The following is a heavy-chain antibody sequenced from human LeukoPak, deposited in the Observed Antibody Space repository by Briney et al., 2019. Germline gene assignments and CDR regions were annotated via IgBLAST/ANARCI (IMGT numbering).Heavy chain of an antibody. J-gene: IGHJ4*02. CDR1: GFTFSSYS. V-gene: IGHV3-48*01. Sequence: QSGGSLRLSCAASGFTFSSYSMNWVRQAPGKGLEWVSYISSSSSTIYYADSVKGRFTISRDNAKNSLYLQMNSLRAEDTAVYYCARDDALLGYCSGGSCYSNWGQGTLVTVSS. CDR2: ISSSSSTI. CDR3: ARDDALLGYCSGGSCYSN. D-gene: IGHD2-15*01.